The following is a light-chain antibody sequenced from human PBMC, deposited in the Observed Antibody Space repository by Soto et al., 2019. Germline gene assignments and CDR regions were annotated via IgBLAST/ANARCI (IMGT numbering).Light chain of an antibody. Sequence: EIVMTQSPVTLSVSPGERATLSCRASQSVGIRLACYQQKPGQSPRLLIHGASTRATGIPARFSGSGSGTEFTLTISGLQSEDFAVYYCQQYINWPPGTFGQGTKVEIK. CDR3: QQYINWPPGT. J-gene: IGKJ1*01. CDR1: QSVGIR. CDR2: GAS. V-gene: IGKV3-15*01.